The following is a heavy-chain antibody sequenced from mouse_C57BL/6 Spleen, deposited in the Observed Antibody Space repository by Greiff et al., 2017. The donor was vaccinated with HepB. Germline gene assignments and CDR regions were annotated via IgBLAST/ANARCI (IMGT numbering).Heavy chain of an antibody. CDR2: ISGGGGNT. V-gene: IGHV5-9*01. D-gene: IGHD1-1*01. CDR1: GFTFSSYT. J-gene: IGHJ2*01. CDR3: ARHEGITTVVAPFDY. Sequence: EVQGVESGGGLVKPGGSLKLSCAASGFTFSSYTMSWVRQTPEKRLEWVATISGGGGNTYYPDSVKGRFTISRDNAKNTLYLQMSSLRSEDTALYYCARHEGITTVVAPFDYWGQGTTLTVSS.